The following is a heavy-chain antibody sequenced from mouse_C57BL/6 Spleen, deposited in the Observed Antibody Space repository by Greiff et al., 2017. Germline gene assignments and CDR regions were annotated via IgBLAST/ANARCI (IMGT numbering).Heavy chain of an antibody. Sequence: QVQLQQPGAELVRPGSSVKLSCKASGYTFTSYWMAWVKQRPGQGLEWIGNIYPSDSETHYNQKFKDKATLTVDKSSSTAYMQLSSLTSEDSAVYYCARSSDYERDYWGQGTTLTVSS. CDR2: IYPSDSET. V-gene: IGHV1-61*01. CDR3: ARSSDYERDY. CDR1: GYTFTSYW. D-gene: IGHD2-4*01. J-gene: IGHJ2*01.